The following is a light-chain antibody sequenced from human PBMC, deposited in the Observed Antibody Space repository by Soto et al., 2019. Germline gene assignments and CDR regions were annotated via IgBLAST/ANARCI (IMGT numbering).Light chain of an antibody. CDR3: SSYTSSSTYV. J-gene: IGLJ1*01. Sequence: QSALTQPASVSGSPGQSITISCTGTSSDVGGYNYVSWYQQHPGKAPKLMIYEVSNRPSGVSNRFSGSKSCNTASLTISGLQDEDEADYYCSSYTSSSTYVFGTGTKLTVL. CDR1: SSDVGGYNY. CDR2: EVS. V-gene: IGLV2-14*01.